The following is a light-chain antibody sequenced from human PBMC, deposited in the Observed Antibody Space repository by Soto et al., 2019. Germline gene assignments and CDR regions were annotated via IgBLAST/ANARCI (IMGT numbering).Light chain of an antibody. CDR1: QSVSSN. CDR3: QQYNNWPPGT. J-gene: IGKJ2*02. CDR2: GAS. Sequence: EIVMTQSPATLSVSPGERAALSCRASQSVSSNLAWYQHKPGQAPRHLIYGASTRATVIPARFSGSGSGTEFTLTISSLQSEDFAVYYCQQYNNWPPGTFGQGTKLEI. V-gene: IGKV3D-15*01.